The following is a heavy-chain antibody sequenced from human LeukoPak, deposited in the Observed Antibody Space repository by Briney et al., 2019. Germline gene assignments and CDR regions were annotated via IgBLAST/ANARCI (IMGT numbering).Heavy chain of an antibody. CDR3: AITYYDFWSGYFGAFDI. Sequence: SETLSLTCTVSGGSISSSSYYWGWIRQPPGKGLEWIGSIYYSGSTYYNPSLKSRVTISVDTSKNQFSLKLSSVTAADTAVYYCAITYYDFWSGYFGAFDIRGQGTMVTVSS. CDR1: GGSISSSSYY. J-gene: IGHJ3*02. CDR2: IYYSGST. V-gene: IGHV4-39*01. D-gene: IGHD3-3*01.